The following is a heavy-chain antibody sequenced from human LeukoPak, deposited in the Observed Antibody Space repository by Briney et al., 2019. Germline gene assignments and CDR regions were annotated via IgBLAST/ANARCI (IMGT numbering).Heavy chain of an antibody. CDR1: GFTFSSYS. Sequence: PGGSLRLSCAASGFTFSSYSMNWVRQAPGKGLEWVSSISSSSSYIYYADSVKGRFTISRDNAKNSLYLQMNSLRAEDTAVYYCAREGAARPGTDYWGQGTLVTVSS. D-gene: IGHD6-6*01. CDR3: AREGAARPGTDY. J-gene: IGHJ4*02. V-gene: IGHV3-21*01. CDR2: ISSSSSYI.